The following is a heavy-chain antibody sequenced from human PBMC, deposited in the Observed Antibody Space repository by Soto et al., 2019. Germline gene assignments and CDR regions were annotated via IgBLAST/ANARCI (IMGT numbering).Heavy chain of an antibody. J-gene: IGHJ4*02. CDR1: GGSISSYY. CDR3: ARGYATQGDHAYFDY. D-gene: IGHD3-16*01. V-gene: IGHV4-59*01. Sequence: SETLSLTCTVSGGSISSYYWSWIRQPPGKGLEWIGYIYYSGSTNYNPSLKSRVTISVDTSKNQFSLKLSSVTAADTAVYYCARGYATQGDHAYFDYWGQGTLVTAPQ. CDR2: IYYSGST.